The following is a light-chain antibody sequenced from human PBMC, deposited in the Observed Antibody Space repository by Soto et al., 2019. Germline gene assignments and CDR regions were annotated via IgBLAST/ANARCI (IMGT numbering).Light chain of an antibody. V-gene: IGKV3-15*01. CDR3: QQYDNWPRT. J-gene: IGKJ1*01. Sequence: EIVMTQSPATRSVSPGERATLSCRASQSVTSNLAWYQQKPGQAPRLLIYGASTRATGFPASFSGSGSGTEFTLTISSLQSEDFAVYYCQQYDNWPRTFGQGTKVEIK. CDR2: GAS. CDR1: QSVTSN.